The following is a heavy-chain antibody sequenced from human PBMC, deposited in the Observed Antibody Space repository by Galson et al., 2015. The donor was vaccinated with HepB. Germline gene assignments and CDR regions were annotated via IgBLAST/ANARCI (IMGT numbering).Heavy chain of an antibody. J-gene: IGHJ3*02. CDR1: AGSISSGFDF. CDR2: IYTYGSP. CDR3: VRHRYSGSHSTFDI. D-gene: IGHD1-26*01. Sequence: TLSLTCTVSAGSISSGFDFWSRIRQPAGKGLEWIGHIYTYGSPDYNPSLKGRVTMSADTSKNQFSLKLTSVTAADTAVYYCVRHRYSGSHSTFDIWGQGTMVTVSS. V-gene: IGHV4-61*09.